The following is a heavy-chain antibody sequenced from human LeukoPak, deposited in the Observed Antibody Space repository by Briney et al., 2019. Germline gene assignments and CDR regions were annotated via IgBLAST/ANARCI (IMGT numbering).Heavy chain of an antibody. Sequence: VSVKVSCKASGYTFTGYYMHWVRQAPGQGLEWMGRINPNSGGTNYAQKFQGRVTMTRDTSISTAYMELSRLRSDDTAVYYCARVVHYDSSGYYYFLDYWGQGTLVTVSS. CDR2: INPNSGGT. V-gene: IGHV1-2*06. D-gene: IGHD3-22*01. CDR3: ARVVHYDSSGYYYFLDY. J-gene: IGHJ4*02. CDR1: GYTFTGYY.